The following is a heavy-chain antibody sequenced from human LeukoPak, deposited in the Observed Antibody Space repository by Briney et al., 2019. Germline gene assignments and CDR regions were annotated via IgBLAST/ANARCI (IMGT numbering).Heavy chain of an antibody. V-gene: IGHV3-23*01. CDR1: GFTISSYG. J-gene: IGHJ3*02. Sequence: GGSLRLSCAASGFTISSYGMNWVRQAPGKGLEWVSGISGRAGAGNAYYADSVKGRFTISRDNSKNTLYLQIHSLRAEDTAVYYCARDWYNNSDAFDIWGQGTMVTVSS. CDR2: ISGRAGAGNA. D-gene: IGHD4-11*01. CDR3: ARDWYNNSDAFDI.